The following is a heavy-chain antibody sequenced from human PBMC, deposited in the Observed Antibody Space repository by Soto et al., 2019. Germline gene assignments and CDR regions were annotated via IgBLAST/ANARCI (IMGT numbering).Heavy chain of an antibody. Sequence: QVQLVQSGAEVKKPGASVKVSCKDSGYTFTSYGISWVRQAPGQGLEWMGWISAYNGNTNYAQKLQGRVPMTTDTTTSTAYMELRSLRSDDTAVYYCARAASQERSGGSFYSSAFDIWGQGTMVTVSS. CDR2: ISAYNGNT. CDR1: GYTFTSYG. V-gene: IGHV1-18*04. J-gene: IGHJ3*02. D-gene: IGHD2-15*01. CDR3: ARAASQERSGGSFYSSAFDI.